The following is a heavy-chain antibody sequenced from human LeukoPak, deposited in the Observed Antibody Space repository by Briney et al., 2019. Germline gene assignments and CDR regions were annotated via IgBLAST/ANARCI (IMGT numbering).Heavy chain of an antibody. J-gene: IGHJ4*02. Sequence: GGSLRLSCAASGFTFSSYSMKWVRQAPGKGLEWVSSISSSSSYIYYADSVKGRFTISRDNAKNSLYLQMNSLRAEDTAVYYCAREGDGALTYDYWGQGTLVTVSS. CDR1: GFTFSSYS. CDR3: AREGDGALTYDY. V-gene: IGHV3-21*01. D-gene: IGHD1-14*01. CDR2: ISSSSSYI.